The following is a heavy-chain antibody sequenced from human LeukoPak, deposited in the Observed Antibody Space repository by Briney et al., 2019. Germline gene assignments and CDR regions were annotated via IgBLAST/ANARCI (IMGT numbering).Heavy chain of an antibody. J-gene: IGHJ4*02. CDR2: IYPDESNI. Sequence: GESLKISSKGSAYIFSTYCIAWLRQMPGKGLEWMGIIYPDESNIRYSPSFRGQVTISADKSISTAYLQWSSLKASDTAIYYCARPPSRGYSSSFEYWGQGTLVTVSS. CDR1: AYIFSTYC. D-gene: IGHD6-13*01. V-gene: IGHV5-51*01. CDR3: ARPPSRGYSSSFEY.